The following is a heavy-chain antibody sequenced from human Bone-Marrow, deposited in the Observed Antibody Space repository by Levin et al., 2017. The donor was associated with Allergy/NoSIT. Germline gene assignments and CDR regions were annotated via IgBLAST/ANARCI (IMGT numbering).Heavy chain of an antibody. CDR1: GFTFSDFTDYY. CDR3: ARVRAAETAMLYFDL. J-gene: IGHJ4*02. Sequence: GGSLRLSCAASGFTFSDFTDYYMTWIRQAPGKGLEWVSYISSSGVYTYYADSMKGRFTISRDNAKMSLFLQMNSLRVDDTAVYYCARVRAAETAMLYFDLWGQGTLVSVSS. CDR2: ISSSGVYT. D-gene: IGHD5-18*01. V-gene: IGHV3-11*05.